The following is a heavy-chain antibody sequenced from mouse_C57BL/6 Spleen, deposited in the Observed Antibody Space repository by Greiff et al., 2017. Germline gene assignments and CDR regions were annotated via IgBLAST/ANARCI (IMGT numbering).Heavy chain of an antibody. D-gene: IGHD3-2*02. J-gene: IGHJ4*01. V-gene: IGHV5-4*01. Sequence: EVQLQESGGGLVKPGGSLKLSCAASGFTFSSYAMSWVRQTPEKRLEWVATISDGGSYTYYPDNVKGRFTISRDNAKNNLYLQMSHLKSEDTAMYYCARDQGTGNYYAMDYWGQGTSVTVSS. CDR3: ARDQGTGNYYAMDY. CDR2: ISDGGSYT. CDR1: GFTFSSYA.